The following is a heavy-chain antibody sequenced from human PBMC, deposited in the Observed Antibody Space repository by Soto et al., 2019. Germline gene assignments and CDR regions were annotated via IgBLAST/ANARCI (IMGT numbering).Heavy chain of an antibody. Sequence: QVQLVESGGGVVQPGRSLRLSCGASGFTFSSYGMHWVRQPPGKGLEWVAVIWHDGTNKYYADSVKGRFTISRDNSKNTLYLQMNSLRAEDTAVYYCATDWGRDDPIDLWGQGTLVTVSS. CDR2: IWHDGTNK. CDR1: GFTFSSYG. D-gene: IGHD2-21*01. CDR3: ATDWGRDDPIDL. J-gene: IGHJ5*02. V-gene: IGHV3-33*01.